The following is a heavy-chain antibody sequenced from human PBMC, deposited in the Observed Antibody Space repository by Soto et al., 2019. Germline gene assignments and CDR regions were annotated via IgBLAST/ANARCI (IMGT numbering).Heavy chain of an antibody. V-gene: IGHV3-9*01. CDR2: INWNSGSI. J-gene: IGHJ1*01. CDR3: VKDESINWYSGHFRH. Sequence: SLRLSCAASGFTFDDYAMHWVRQVPGKGLEWVSGINWNSGSIGYADSVKGRFAISRDNAKNSLHLQMNSLRAEDTAFYYCVKDESINWYSGHFRHWG. CDR1: GFTFDDYA. D-gene: IGHD6-13*01.